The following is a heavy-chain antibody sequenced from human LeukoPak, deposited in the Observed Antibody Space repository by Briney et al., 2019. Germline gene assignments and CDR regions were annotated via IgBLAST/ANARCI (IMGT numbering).Heavy chain of an antibody. Sequence: GASVKVSCKASGYTFTGYYMHWVRQAPGQGPEWMGWINPNSGGTNYAQKFQGRVTMTRDTSISTAYMELSRLRSDDTAVYYCARSPGMVVTFPLDYWGQGTLVTVSS. D-gene: IGHD4-23*01. CDR2: INPNSGGT. V-gene: IGHV1-2*02. CDR3: ARSPGMVVTFPLDY. J-gene: IGHJ4*02. CDR1: GYTFTGYY.